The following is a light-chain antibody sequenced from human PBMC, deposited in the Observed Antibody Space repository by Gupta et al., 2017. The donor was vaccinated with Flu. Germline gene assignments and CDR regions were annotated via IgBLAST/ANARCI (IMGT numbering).Light chain of an antibody. CDR3: EAWDDSLNGLV. Sequence: QSVLTQPPSLSEAPRQRVPIYSSGSSSNIGNNAVNWYQQLPGKAPKLLIEYDDLLPSGVSDRCSGSKSGNTASLATSGLKSEDEADYYGEAWDDSLNGLVFGGGTKLTVL. V-gene: IGLV1-36*01. J-gene: IGLJ2*01. CDR1: SSNIGNNA. CDR2: YDD.